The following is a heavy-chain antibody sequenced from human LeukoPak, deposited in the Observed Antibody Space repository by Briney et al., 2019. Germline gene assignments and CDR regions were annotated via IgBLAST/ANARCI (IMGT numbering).Heavy chain of an antibody. D-gene: IGHD2/OR15-2a*01. J-gene: IGHJ4*02. V-gene: IGHV3-21*01. CDR1: GFTFSRYT. CDR3: AREARYCESSSCDYFDS. CDR2: ISSNGYYV. Sequence: PGGSLRLSCAPSGFTFSRYTMNWVRQAPGKGLEWDSSISSNGYYVHQADSVKGRFTISRDNAKTSLYLQMNSLRAEDTAVYYCAREARYCESSSCDYFDSWGQGTLVTVSS.